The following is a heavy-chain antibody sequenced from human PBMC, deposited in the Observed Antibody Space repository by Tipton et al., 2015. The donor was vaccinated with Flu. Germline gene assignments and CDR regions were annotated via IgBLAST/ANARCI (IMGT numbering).Heavy chain of an antibody. J-gene: IGHJ4*02. CDR3: AREWEDYGGPGDY. CDR2: ISSSGSTI. CDR1: GFTFSSYE. D-gene: IGHD4-17*01. V-gene: IGHV3-48*03. Sequence: SLRLSCAASGFTFSSYEMNWVRQAPGKGLEWVSYISSSGSTIYYADSVKGRFTISRDNAKNSLYLQMNSLRAEDTAGYYCAREWEDYGGPGDYWGQGTLVTVSS.